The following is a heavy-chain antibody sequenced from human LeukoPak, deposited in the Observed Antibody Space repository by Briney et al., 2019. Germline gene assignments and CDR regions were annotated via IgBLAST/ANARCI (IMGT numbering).Heavy chain of an antibody. CDR1: GFTFSSYA. J-gene: IGHJ4*02. D-gene: IGHD3-22*01. V-gene: IGHV3-33*06. CDR3: AKDSYYDSSGYYYFDY. Sequence: GGSLRLSCAASGFTFSSYAMSWVRQAPGKGLEWVAVIWYDGSNKYYADSVKGRFTISRDNSKNTLCLQMNSLRAEDTAVYYCAKDSYYDSSGYYYFDYWGQGTLVTVSS. CDR2: IWYDGSNK.